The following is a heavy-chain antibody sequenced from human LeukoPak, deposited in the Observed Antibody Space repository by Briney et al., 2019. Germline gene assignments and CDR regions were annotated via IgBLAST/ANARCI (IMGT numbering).Heavy chain of an antibody. CDR1: GYTFTGYY. Sequence: ASVKVSCKASGYTFTGYYMHWVRQAPGQGLEWMGRINPNNGGTNYAQKFQGRDTMTGDTSISTAYMELSSLRSDDTAVYYCTRESGSYHGNDYWGQGTLVTVSS. CDR3: TRESGSYHGNDY. J-gene: IGHJ4*02. D-gene: IGHD1-26*01. CDR2: INPNNGGT. V-gene: IGHV1-2*06.